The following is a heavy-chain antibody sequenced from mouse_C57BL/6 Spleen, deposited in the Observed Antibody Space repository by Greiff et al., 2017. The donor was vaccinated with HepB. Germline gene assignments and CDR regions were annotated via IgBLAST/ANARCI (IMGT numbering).Heavy chain of an antibody. J-gene: IGHJ2*01. D-gene: IGHD2-4*01. CDR3: ARSLYYDYDVNFDY. V-gene: IGHV1-80*01. Sequence: VKLQESGAELVKPGASVKISCKASGYAFSSYWMNWVKQRPGKGLEWIGQIYPGDGDTNYNGKFKGKATLTADKSSSTAYMQLSSLTSEDSAVYFCARSLYYDYDVNFDYWGQGTTLTVSS. CDR1: GYAFSSYW. CDR2: IYPGDGDT.